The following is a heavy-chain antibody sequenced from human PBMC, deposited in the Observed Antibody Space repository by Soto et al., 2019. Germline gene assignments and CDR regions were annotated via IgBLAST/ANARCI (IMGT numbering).Heavy chain of an antibody. J-gene: IGHJ4*02. CDR3: AKDHSSSWYYFDY. D-gene: IGHD6-13*01. CDR2: VSYDGSAD. V-gene: IGHV3-30*18. CDR1: GFTFSRFG. Sequence: GGSLRLSCAASGFTFSRFGMHWVRQAPDKGLEWVAVVSYDGSADYYADSVEGRFTISRDNSKNTLYLQMNSLRVEDTAVYYCAKDHSSSWYYFDYWGQGTLVTVSS.